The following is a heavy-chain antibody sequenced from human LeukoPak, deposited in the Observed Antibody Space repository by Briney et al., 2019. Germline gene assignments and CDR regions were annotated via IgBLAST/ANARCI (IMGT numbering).Heavy chain of an antibody. CDR3: VKDSVRGYSGYGNDGFEI. CDR2: ISSGGTDT. D-gene: IGHD5-12*01. V-gene: IGHV3-23*01. CDR1: GFTFSTYP. Sequence: GGSLRLSCAASGFTFSTYPISWVRQAPGKGLEWVSAISSGGTDTYYADSVKGRFTISRDNSKNTLYLQVNSLRAEDTAVYYCVKDSVRGYSGYGNDGFEIWGQGTMVTVSS. J-gene: IGHJ3*02.